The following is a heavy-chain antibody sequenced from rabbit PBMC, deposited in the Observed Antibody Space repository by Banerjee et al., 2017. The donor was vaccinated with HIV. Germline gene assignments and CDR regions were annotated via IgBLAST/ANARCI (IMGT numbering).Heavy chain of an antibody. V-gene: IGHV1S45*01. J-gene: IGHJ2*01. CDR1: GFTLSSYW. Sequence: QEQLEESGGDLVKPEGSLTLTCTASGFTLSSYWMCWVRQAPGKGLEWIGYIDTGSGSTYYASWAKGRFTISKTSSTTVTLQMTSLTAADTATYFCARERAGDAAYGYVGHDGFDPWGQGTLVTVS. D-gene: IGHD6-1*01. CDR3: ARERAGDAAYGYVGHDGFDP. CDR2: IDTGSGST.